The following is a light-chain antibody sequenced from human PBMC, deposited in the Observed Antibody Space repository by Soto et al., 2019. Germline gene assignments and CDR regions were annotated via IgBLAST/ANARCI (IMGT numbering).Light chain of an antibody. V-gene: IGKV3D-7*01. CDR1: QSVGSSY. CDR2: GAS. CDR3: QQYNSYS. J-gene: IGKJ1*01. Sequence: IVLTQSPATLSLSPGERSTLSCRASQSVGSSYLAWYQQKPVQAPRLLIYGASTRATGITARFSGSGSGTEFTLTISSLQPDDFATYYCQQYNSYSFGQGTKVDIK.